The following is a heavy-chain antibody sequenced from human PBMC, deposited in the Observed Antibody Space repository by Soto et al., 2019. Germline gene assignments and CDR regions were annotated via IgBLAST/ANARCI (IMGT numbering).Heavy chain of an antibody. V-gene: IGHV4-30-2*02. D-gene: IGHD3-10*01. J-gene: IGHJ4*02. CDR1: GGSISSGGYS. Sequence: SETLSLTCAVSGGSISSGGYSWSWIRQPPGKGLEWIGYIYHSGSTYYNPSLKSRVTISVDTSKNQFSLKLSSVTAADTAVYFCARTMVRGVITGFDYWGQGTLVTVSS. CDR2: IYHSGST. CDR3: ARTMVRGVITGFDY.